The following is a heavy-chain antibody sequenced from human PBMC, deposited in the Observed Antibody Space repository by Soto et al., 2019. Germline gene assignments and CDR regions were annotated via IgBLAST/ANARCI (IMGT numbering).Heavy chain of an antibody. CDR1: GGSISSSSYY. Sequence: SWSLSLSCTVCGGSISSSSYYGGWIRQPPGKGLKWIGSIYYSGSTYYKPSLKSRVTISVDTSKNQFSLKLSSVTAAHTAVYYCASIGYRDYFDYWGQGTLVTVS. CDR3: ASIGYRDYFDY. D-gene: IGHD6-25*01. CDR2: IYYSGST. J-gene: IGHJ4*02. V-gene: IGHV4-39*01.